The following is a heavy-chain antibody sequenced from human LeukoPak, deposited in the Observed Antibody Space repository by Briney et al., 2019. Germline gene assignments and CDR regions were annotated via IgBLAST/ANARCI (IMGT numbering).Heavy chain of an antibody. V-gene: IGHV1-2*02. CDR3: ARGRDGYNLLLDY. D-gene: IGHD5-24*01. J-gene: IGHJ4*02. CDR2: IDPDTGDT. CDR1: GYTFIDHY. Sequence: ASVKVSCKPSGYTFIDHYLHWVRQAPGQGLESLGWIDPDTGDTNYPQKFQGRVTMTRDTSISTAYMELSRLRSDDTAVYYCARGRDGYNLLLDYWGQGTLVTVSS.